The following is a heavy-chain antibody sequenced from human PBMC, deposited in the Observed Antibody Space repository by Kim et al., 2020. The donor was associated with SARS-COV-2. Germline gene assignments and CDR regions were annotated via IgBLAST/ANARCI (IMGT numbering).Heavy chain of an antibody. Sequence: GGSLRLSCAASGFTFSSYAMHWVRQAPGKGLEWVAVISYDGSNKYYADSVKGRFTIFRDNSKNTLYLQMNSLRAEDTAVYYCARAARGSYYYGMDVWGQGTTVTVSS. J-gene: IGHJ6*02. D-gene: IGHD3-10*01. CDR2: ISYDGSNK. CDR3: ARAARGSYYYGMDV. CDR1: GFTFSSYA. V-gene: IGHV3-30*04.